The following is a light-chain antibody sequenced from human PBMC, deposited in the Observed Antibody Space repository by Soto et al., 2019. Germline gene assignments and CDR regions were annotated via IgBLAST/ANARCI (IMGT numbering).Light chain of an antibody. CDR2: KAS. Sequence: DIQMTQSPSTLSASVGDRVTITCRASQSITDWLAWYQQKPGKAPKLLIYKASSLESGVPSRFSGGGSGTEFTLTISSLHPDDLASYYCQHYITYPYTFGQGTKLEIK. J-gene: IGKJ2*01. CDR1: QSITDW. CDR3: QHYITYPYT. V-gene: IGKV1-5*03.